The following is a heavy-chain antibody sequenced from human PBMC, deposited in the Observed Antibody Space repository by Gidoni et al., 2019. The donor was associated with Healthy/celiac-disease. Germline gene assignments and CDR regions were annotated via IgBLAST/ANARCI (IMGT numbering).Heavy chain of an antibody. J-gene: IGHJ4*02. CDR3: AKDSSSGSYSDY. D-gene: IGHD6-19*01. CDR1: GFTFSSYG. V-gene: IGHV3-30*18. CDR2: ISYDGSNK. Sequence: QVKLVESGGGWVQPGRSLRLSCAASGFTFSSYGMHWVRQAPGKGLEWVAVISYDGSNKYYADSVKGRFTISRDNSKNTLYLQMNSLRAEDTAVYYCAKDSSSGSYSDYWGQGTLVTVSS.